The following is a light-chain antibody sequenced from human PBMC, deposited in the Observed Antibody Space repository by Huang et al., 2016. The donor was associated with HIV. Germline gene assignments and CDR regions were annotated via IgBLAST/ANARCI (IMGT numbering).Light chain of an antibody. V-gene: IGKV3-20*01. CDR1: HSVRRSY. CDR2: DAS. CDR3: QQYGSTPPT. J-gene: IGKJ4*01. Sequence: EIVLTQSPGILSLSPGERASLSCRASHSVRRSYLAWYQQKPGQSPRLLIYDASSRAIGIPDRCSGSGSGTDFILSISRLEPEDVAVYHCQQYGSTPPTFGGGTKVEFK.